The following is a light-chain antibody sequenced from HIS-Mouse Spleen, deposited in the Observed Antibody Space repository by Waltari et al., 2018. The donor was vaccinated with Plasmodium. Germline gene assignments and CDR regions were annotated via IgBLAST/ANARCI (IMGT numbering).Light chain of an antibody. V-gene: IGKV1-6*01. CDR2: AAS. J-gene: IGKJ2*01. CDR1: QGIGND. CDR3: LQDYNYPYT. Sequence: AITMTQSPSSLSASAGGRVTITCRASQGIGNDLGWYQQKPGKAPKLLIYAASSLQSGVPSRFSGSGSGTDFTLTISSLQPEDFATYYCLQDYNYPYTFGQGPSWRS.